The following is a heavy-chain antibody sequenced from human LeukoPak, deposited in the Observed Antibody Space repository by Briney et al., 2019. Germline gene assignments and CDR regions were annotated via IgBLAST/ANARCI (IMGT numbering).Heavy chain of an antibody. CDR1: GGSFSGYY. J-gene: IGHJ4*02. CDR3: ARGSPAGDSSSGYLY. D-gene: IGHD3-22*01. V-gene: IGHV4-34*01. Sequence: SETLSLTCAVYGGSFSGYYWSWIRQPPGKGLEWIGEINHSGSTNYNPSPKSRVTISVDTSKNQFSLKLSSVTAADTAVYYCARGSPAGDSSSGYLYWGQGTLVTVSS. CDR2: INHSGST.